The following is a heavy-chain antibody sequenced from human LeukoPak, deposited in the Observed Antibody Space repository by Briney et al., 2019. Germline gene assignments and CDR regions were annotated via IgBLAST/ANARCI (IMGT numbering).Heavy chain of an antibody. V-gene: IGHV1-18*01. D-gene: IGHD6-19*01. CDR1: GYTFTSYG. Sequence: GASVKVSCKASGYTFTSYGITWVRQAPGQGLEWMGWINTHTGNTNYAQKLQGRVTMTTDTSTSTAYMELRSLRSDDTAVYYCAKNSHGYSSGWLQFNLDYWGQGTLVTVSS. J-gene: IGHJ4*02. CDR3: AKNSHGYSSGWLQFNLDY. CDR2: INTHTGNT.